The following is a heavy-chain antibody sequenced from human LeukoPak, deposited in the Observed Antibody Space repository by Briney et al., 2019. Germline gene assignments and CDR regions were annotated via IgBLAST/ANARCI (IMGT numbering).Heavy chain of an antibody. CDR3: ARVRDGIRLDY. CDR1: GASITSTHW. D-gene: IGHD3-10*01. CDR2: IFHSGRA. J-gene: IGHJ4*02. Sequence: SETLSLTCVVPGASITSTHWWSWVRQSPGKGLEWIAEIFHSGRANYNTSLKSRVTISVDKSKSQFSMKLGSVTVAYTAVYYCARVRDGIRLDYWGQGTMVTVAS. V-gene: IGHV4/OR15-8*01.